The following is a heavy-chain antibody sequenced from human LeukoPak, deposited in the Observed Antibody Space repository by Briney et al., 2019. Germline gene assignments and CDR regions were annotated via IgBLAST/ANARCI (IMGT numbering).Heavy chain of an antibody. J-gene: IGHJ4*02. Sequence: SGPTLAKPTQTLTLTCTFSGFSLSTSGVGVGWIRQPPGKALEWLALIYWDDDKRYSPSLKSRLTITKDTSKNQVVLTMTNMDPVATAPYYCAHRGCSSTSCYEFDYWGQGTLVTVSS. CDR3: AHRGCSSTSCYEFDY. V-gene: IGHV2-5*02. CDR2: IYWDDDK. D-gene: IGHD2-2*01. CDR1: GFSLSTSGVG.